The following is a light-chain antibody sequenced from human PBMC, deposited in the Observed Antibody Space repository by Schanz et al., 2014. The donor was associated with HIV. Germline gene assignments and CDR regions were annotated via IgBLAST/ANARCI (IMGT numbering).Light chain of an antibody. V-gene: IGLV1-40*01. J-gene: IGLJ3*02. CDR2: DNT. Sequence: QSLLAQPPSVSGAPGQRVTISCTGSSSNIGADYDVHWYQLLPGTAPRLLIFDNTNRPSGVPARFSGSKSGSSASLDISGLQAEDEADFFCQSFDSRLNGVVFGGGTKVTVL. CDR1: SSNIGADYD. CDR3: QSFDSRLNGVV.